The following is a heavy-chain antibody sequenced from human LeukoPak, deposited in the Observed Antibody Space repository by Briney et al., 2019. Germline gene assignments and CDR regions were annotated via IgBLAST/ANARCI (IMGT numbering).Heavy chain of an antibody. CDR2: INHRGST. V-gene: IGHV4-34*01. D-gene: IGHD2-15*01. Sequence: SETLSLTCAVYGGSFSGYYWSWIRQPPGKGLEWIGEINHRGSTNYNPSLKSRVTISVDTSKNQFSLKLSSVTAADTAVYYCARGLPRGSCPGWYFDLWGRGTLVTVSS. CDR1: GGSFSGYY. J-gene: IGHJ2*01. CDR3: ARGLPRGSCPGWYFDL.